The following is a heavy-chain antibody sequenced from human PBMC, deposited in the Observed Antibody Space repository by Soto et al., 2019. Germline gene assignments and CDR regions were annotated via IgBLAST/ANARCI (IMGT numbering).Heavy chain of an antibody. CDR3: ARLDYSNYGYFDY. D-gene: IGHD4-4*01. J-gene: IGHJ4*02. V-gene: IGHV5-51*01. Sequence: WIRQPPGKGLEWMGIIYPGDSDTRYSPSFQGQVTISADKSISTAYLQWSSLKASDTAMYYCARLDYSNYGYFDYWGQGTLVTVSS. CDR2: IYPGDSDT.